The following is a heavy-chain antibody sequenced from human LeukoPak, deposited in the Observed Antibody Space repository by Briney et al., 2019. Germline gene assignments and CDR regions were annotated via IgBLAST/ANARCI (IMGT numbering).Heavy chain of an antibody. J-gene: IGHJ4*02. CDR1: GFTFSSYA. V-gene: IGHV3-30-3*01. Sequence: GGSPRLSCAASGFTFSSYAMHWVRQAPGKGLEWVAVISYDGSNKYYADSVKGRFTISRDNSKNTLYLQMNSLRAEDTAVYYCAREGVAATQKMYYFDYWGQGTLVTVSS. CDR3: AREGVAATQKMYYFDY. CDR2: ISYDGSNK. D-gene: IGHD2-15*01.